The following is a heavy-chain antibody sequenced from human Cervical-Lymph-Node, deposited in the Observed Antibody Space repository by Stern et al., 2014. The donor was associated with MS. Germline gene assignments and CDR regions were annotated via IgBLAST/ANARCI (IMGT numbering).Heavy chain of an antibody. CDR3: ARPRAVSSGYYYVDAFDI. CDR2: INPSGGST. CDR1: GYTFTSYY. Sequence: VQLVQSGAEVKKPGASVKVSCKASGYTFTSYYMHWVRQAPGQGLEWMGIINPSGGSTSYAQKFQGRVTMTRDTSTSTVYMELSSLRSEDTAVYYCARPRAVSSGYYYVDAFDIWGQGTMVTVSS. J-gene: IGHJ3*02. V-gene: IGHV1-46*01. D-gene: IGHD3-22*01.